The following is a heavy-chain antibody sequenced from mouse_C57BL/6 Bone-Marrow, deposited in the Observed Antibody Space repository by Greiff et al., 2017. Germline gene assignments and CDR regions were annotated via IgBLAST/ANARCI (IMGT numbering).Heavy chain of an antibody. D-gene: IGHD3-2*02. CDR3: ARISIGTAQAPWFAY. V-gene: IGHV1-81*01. J-gene: IGHJ3*01. CDR2: IYPRSGNT. CDR1: GYTFTSYG. Sequence: QVQLQQSGAELARPGASVKLSCKASGYTFTSYGISWVKQRTGQGLEWIGEIYPRSGNTYYNEKFKGKATLTADKSSSTAYMELRSLTSEDSAVYFCARISIGTAQAPWFAYWGQGTRVTVSA.